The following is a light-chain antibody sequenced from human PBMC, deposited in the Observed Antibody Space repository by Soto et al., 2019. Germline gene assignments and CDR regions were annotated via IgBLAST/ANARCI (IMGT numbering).Light chain of an antibody. V-gene: IGKV3-15*01. CDR2: SAS. CDR1: QSVSSN. J-gene: IGKJ2*01. Sequence: IVMTQSPATLSVSPGERVTLSCRASQSVSSNLAWYQQKPGQAPRLLIYSASTRATGIPARFSGSGSGTEFTLAITSLQSEDFAVYFSQQYVIRPPTYTFGQGTKLEIK. CDR3: QQYVIRPPTYT.